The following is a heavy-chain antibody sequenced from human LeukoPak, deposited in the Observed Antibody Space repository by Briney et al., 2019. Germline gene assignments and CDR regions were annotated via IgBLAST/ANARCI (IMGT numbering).Heavy chain of an antibody. Sequence: GGSLKLSCAASGFTFSSYAMHWVRQAPGKGLEWVAIILYDGSNKYYADSVKGRFTISRDNSKNTLYLEMSSLRAEDTAAYYCARPTTASTIYEYYFDYWGQGTLVTVSS. CDR1: GFTFSSYA. CDR3: ARPTTASTIYEYYFDY. CDR2: ILYDGSNK. D-gene: IGHD4-11*01. V-gene: IGHV3-30-3*01. J-gene: IGHJ4*02.